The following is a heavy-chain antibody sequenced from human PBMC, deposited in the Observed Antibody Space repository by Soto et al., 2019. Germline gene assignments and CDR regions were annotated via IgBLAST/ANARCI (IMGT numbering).Heavy chain of an antibody. J-gene: IGHJ4*02. CDR3: ARWDDYGASDQYHFDQ. CDR2: TSIYNDHT. D-gene: IGHD4-17*01. Sequence: ASVKVSCKASGYTFTASGISRVRQAPGQGLEWMGWTSIYNDHTEYSPKFLGRVVMTTDTSADTAYLELKSLRPDDAALYYCARWDDYGASDQYHFDQWGQGTLVTVSS. CDR1: GYTFTASG. V-gene: IGHV1-18*01.